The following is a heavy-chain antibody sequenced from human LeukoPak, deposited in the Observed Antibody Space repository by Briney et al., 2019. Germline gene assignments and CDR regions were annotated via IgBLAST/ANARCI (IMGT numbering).Heavy chain of an antibody. CDR2: INPNSGGT. V-gene: IGHV1-2*02. D-gene: IGHD4-17*01. Sequence: ASVKVSCQASGYTFTGYYMHWLRQPPGQGLEWMGWINPNSGGTNYAQKFQGRVTMTRDTSISTAYMELTRLRSDDTAVYYCARDNGDYWFDYWGQGTLVTVSS. J-gene: IGHJ4*02. CDR1: GYTFTGYY. CDR3: ARDNGDYWFDY.